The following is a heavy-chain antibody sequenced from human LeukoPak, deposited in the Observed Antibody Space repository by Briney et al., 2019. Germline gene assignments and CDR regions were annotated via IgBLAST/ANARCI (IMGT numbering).Heavy chain of an antibody. CDR2: IYSGGNT. Sequence: NPSETLSLTCTVSGASISSSSYYWGWIRQPPGTGPEWIGSIYSGGNTYYNPSLKSRVTISVDASKNQCSLRLSSVTAADTAVYFCGRYDHPVITPIDSWGQGTLVTVSS. D-gene: IGHD3-3*01. J-gene: IGHJ4*02. CDR3: GRYDHPVITPIDS. V-gene: IGHV4-39*01. CDR1: GASISSSSYY.